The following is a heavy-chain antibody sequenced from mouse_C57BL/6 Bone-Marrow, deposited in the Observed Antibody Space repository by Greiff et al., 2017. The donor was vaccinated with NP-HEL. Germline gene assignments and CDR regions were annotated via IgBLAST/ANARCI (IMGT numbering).Heavy chain of an antibody. CDR3: TRWGGKPYFDY. D-gene: IGHD2-1*01. J-gene: IGHJ2*01. CDR1: GYTFTDYE. CDR2: IDPETGGT. V-gene: IGHV1-15*01. Sequence: QVQLKESGAELVRPGASVTLSCKASGYTFTDYEMHWVKQTPVHGLEWIGAIDPETGGTAYNQKFKGKAILTADKSSSTAYMELRSLTSEDSAVYYCTRWGGKPYFDYWGQGTTLTVSS.